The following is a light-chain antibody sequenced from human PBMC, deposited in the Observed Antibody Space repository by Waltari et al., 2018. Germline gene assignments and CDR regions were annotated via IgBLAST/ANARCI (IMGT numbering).Light chain of an antibody. CDR3: GTWDDSLRALV. V-gene: IGLV1-51*01. CDR2: DSD. Sequence: QSVLTQSPSVSAAPGQKVTISCPGGSSNIGKNYVSWYQQLPGTAPKLLIYDSDKRPSGIPDRFSGSKSGTSAALGITGLQTGDEADYYCGTWDDSLRALVFGGGTKLTVL. CDR1: SSNIGKNY. J-gene: IGLJ2*01.